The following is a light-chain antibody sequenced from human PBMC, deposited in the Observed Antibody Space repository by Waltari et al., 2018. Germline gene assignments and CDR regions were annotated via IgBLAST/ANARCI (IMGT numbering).Light chain of an antibody. CDR2: YDS. CDR3: QVRDSSSDRV. CDR1: NIGSKN. J-gene: IGLJ2*01. V-gene: IGLV3-21*01. Sequence: SYDVTQPRSVSVSPGQTARITCGGDNIGSKNVHWYQQKPAQAPVLVIYYDSDRPSGIPERFSGSNSGNTATLTISGVEAGDEADYYCQVRDSSSDRVFGGGTRLTVL.